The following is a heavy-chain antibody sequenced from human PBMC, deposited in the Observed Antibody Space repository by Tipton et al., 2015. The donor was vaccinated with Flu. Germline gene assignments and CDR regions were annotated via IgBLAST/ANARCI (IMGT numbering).Heavy chain of an antibody. V-gene: IGHV1-18*01. CDR2: ISAYNGNT. Sequence: QLVQSGAEVKKPGASVKVSCKASGYTFTSYGISWVRQAPGQGLEWMGWISAYNGNTNYAQKLQGRVTMTTDTSTSTAYMELRSLRSDDTAVYYCARGDYYDSSGYYYFYYYGMNVWGQGTTVTVSS. CDR3: ARGDYYDSSGYYYFYYYGMNV. CDR1: GYTFTSYG. D-gene: IGHD3-22*01. J-gene: IGHJ6*02.